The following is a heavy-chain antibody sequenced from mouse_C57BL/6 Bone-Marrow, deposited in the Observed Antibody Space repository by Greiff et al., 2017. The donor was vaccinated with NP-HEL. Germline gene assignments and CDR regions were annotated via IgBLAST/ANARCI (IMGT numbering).Heavy chain of an antibody. CDR2: IRLKSDNYAT. V-gene: IGHV6-3*01. Sequence: EVKLQESGGGLVQPGGSMKLSCVASGFTFSNYWMNWVRQSPEKGLEWVAQIRLKSDNYATHYAESVKGRFTISRDDSKSSVYLQMNNLRAEDTGIYYCTGHHYYGSRGDYWGQGTTLTVSS. D-gene: IGHD1-1*01. CDR1: GFTFSNYW. CDR3: TGHHYYGSRGDY. J-gene: IGHJ2*01.